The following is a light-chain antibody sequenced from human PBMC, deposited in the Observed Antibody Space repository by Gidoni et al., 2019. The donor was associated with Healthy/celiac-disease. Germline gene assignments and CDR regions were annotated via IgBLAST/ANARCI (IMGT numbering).Light chain of an antibody. CDR3: QQYDNLPLT. J-gene: IGKJ4*01. CDR2: DAS. V-gene: IGKV1-33*01. CDR1: QDISNY. Sequence: DIQMTQSPSSLSASVGDRVTITCQASQDISNYLNWYQQKPGKAPKLLIYDASNLETGVPSRFSGSGSGTDFTFTISSLQPEDIATYYCQQYDNLPLTFXGXTKVEFK.